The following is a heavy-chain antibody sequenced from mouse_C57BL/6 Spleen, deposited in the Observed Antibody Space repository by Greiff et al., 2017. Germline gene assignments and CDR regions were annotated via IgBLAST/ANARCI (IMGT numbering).Heavy chain of an antibody. CDR2: IDPSDSET. CDR1: GYTFTSYW. D-gene: IGHD1-3*01. Sequence: VQLQQPGAELVRPGSSVKLSCKASGYTFTSYWMHWVKQRPIQGLEWIGNIDPSDSETHYNQKFKDKATLTVDKSSSTAYMQLSSLTSEDSAVYYCARGGSKEGFDYWGQGTTLTVSS. J-gene: IGHJ2*01. CDR3: ARGGSKEGFDY. V-gene: IGHV1-52*01.